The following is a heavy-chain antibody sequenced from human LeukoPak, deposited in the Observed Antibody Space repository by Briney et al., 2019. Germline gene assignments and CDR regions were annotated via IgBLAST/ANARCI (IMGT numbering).Heavy chain of an antibody. J-gene: IGHJ3*02. CDR1: GGSFSGYY. CDR3: ASGHRRSYYDSSGYYRDAFDI. V-gene: IGHV4-34*01. CDR2: INHSGST. Sequence: SETLSLTCAVYGGSFSGYYWSWLRQPPGKGLEWIGEINHSGSTNYNPSLTSRVTISVDTSKNQFSLKLSSVTAADTAVYYCASGHRRSYYDSSGYYRDAFDIWGQGTMVTVSS. D-gene: IGHD3-22*01.